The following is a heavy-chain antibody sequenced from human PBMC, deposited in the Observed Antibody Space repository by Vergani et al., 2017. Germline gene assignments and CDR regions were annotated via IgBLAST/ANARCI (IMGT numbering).Heavy chain of an antibody. V-gene: IGHV4-34*10. D-gene: IGHD3-22*01. CDR1: GGSFSGYY. CDR2: INHSGST. CDR3: ARFRAWLRGAFDI. Sequence: QVQLQESGPGLVKPSETLSLTCAVYGGSFSGYYWSWIRQPPGKGLEWIGEINHSGSTNYNPSLKSRVTISVDTSKNQFSLKLSSVTAADTAVYYCARFRAWLRGAFDIWGQGTMVTVSS. J-gene: IGHJ3*02.